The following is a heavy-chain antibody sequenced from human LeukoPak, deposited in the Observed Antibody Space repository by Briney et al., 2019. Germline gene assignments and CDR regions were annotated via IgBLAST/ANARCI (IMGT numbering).Heavy chain of an antibody. CDR2: TYYSGNT. Sequence: TSETLSLTCTVSGGSITSYYWSWIRQPPGKGLEWIGYTYYSGNTNYSPSLKSRVTVSVDTSKNQFSLKLSSVTAADTAVYYCARSGSSGLFFDYWGQGTLVTVSS. CDR1: GGSITSYY. V-gene: IGHV4-59*08. J-gene: IGHJ4*02. CDR3: ARSGSSGLFFDY. D-gene: IGHD3-22*01.